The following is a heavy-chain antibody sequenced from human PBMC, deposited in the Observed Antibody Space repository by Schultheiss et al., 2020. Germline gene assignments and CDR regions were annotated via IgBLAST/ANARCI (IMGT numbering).Heavy chain of an antibody. J-gene: IGHJ4*02. CDR1: GGSISSYY. Sequence: SQTLSLTCTVSGGSISSYYWSWIRQPPGKGLEWIGEINHSGSTNYNPSLKSRVTISVDTSKNQFSLRLTSVTAADTAVYYCARFDCSADTCYFDSWGQGSLVTVSS. CDR2: INHSGST. V-gene: IGHV4-34*01. D-gene: IGHD2-21*02. CDR3: ARFDCSADTCYFDS.